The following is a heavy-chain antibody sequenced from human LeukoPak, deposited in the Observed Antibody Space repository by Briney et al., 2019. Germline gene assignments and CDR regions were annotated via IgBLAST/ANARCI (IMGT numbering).Heavy chain of an antibody. Sequence: GGSLRLSCAAAGFTFNTYELNWVRQAPGKGLEWVSYISSSGSPIYYADSVKGRFSISRDNAKNSLYLQMNSLRAEDTALYYCASARGYYFQGGYYQAVFHYFDNWGQGTLVTVSS. D-gene: IGHD3-3*01. J-gene: IGHJ4*02. CDR1: GFTFNTYE. CDR3: ASARGYYFQGGYYQAVFHYFDN. CDR2: ISSSGSPI. V-gene: IGHV3-48*03.